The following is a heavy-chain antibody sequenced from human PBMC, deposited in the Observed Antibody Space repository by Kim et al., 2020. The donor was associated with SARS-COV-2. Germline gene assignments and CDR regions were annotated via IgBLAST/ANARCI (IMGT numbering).Heavy chain of an antibody. CDR2: IYHNGSA. D-gene: IGHD5-18*01. CDR3: ARGGVKVTPYYYYYMDV. V-gene: IGHV4-4*01. Sequence: GLEWIGEIYHNGSANYSPSLKSRVSISMEESKNQVSLNLNSVTAADTAVYFCARGGVKVTPYYYYYMDVWGKGTTVTVSS. J-gene: IGHJ6*03.